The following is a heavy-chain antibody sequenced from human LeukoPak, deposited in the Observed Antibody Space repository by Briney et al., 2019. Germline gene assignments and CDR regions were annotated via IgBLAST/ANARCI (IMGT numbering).Heavy chain of an antibody. Sequence: SETLSLTCTVSGGSISSYYWSWIRQPPGKGLEWIGYIYYSGSTNYNPSLKSRVTISVDTSKNQFSLKLSSVTAADTAVYYCARGSYYDFWSGYLIPDNWFDPWGQGTLVTVSS. V-gene: IGHV4-59*01. D-gene: IGHD3-3*01. CDR2: IYYSGST. CDR1: GGSISSYY. CDR3: ARGSYYDFWSGYLIPDNWFDP. J-gene: IGHJ5*02.